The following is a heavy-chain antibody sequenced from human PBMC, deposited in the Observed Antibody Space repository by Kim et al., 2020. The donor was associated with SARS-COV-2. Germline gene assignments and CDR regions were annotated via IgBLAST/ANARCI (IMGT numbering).Heavy chain of an antibody. V-gene: IGHV3-74*01. CDR2: INSDGSST. CDR1: GFTFSNYW. J-gene: IGHJ4*02. D-gene: IGHD6-19*01. CDR3: ARRAYSSGWWYFDY. Sequence: GGSLRLSCAASGFTFSNYWMHWVRQAPGKGLVWVSRINSDGSSTSYADSMKGRFTISRDNAKNTLYLQMNSLRAEDTAVHYCARRAYSSGWWYFDYWGQGTLVTVSS.